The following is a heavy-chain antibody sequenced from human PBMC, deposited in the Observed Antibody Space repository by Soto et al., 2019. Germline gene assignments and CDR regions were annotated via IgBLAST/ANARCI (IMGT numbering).Heavy chain of an antibody. CDR1: GDSVSTNRAT. CDR3: ARLIGDSWLDS. V-gene: IGHV6-1*01. J-gene: IGHJ5*01. D-gene: IGHD2-8*01. Sequence: SQTLSLTCAISGDSVSTNRATWVWIKQSPSRGLEWLGRTYYRSKWYNDYAVSVKGRITINPDTSNNQLSLQLDSVTPDDTAVYYCARLIGDSWLDSWGQGTLVTVSS. CDR2: TYYRSKWYN.